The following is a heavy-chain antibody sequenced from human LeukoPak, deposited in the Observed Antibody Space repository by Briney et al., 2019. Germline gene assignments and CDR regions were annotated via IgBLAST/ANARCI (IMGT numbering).Heavy chain of an antibody. CDR2: IYHSGST. Sequence: SGTLSLTCAVSGGSISSSNWWSWVRQPPGKGLEWIGEIYHSGSTNYNPSLKSRVTISVDKSKNQFSLKLSSVTAADTAVYYCARDRDDVDSSGYLTYNWFDPWGQGSLVTVSS. V-gene: IGHV4-4*02. CDR1: GGSISSSNW. J-gene: IGHJ5*02. CDR3: ARDRDDVDSSGYLTYNWFDP. D-gene: IGHD3-22*01.